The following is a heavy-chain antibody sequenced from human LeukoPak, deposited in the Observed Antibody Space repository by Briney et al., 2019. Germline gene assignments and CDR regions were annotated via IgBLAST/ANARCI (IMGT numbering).Heavy chain of an antibody. CDR2: IYYSGST. D-gene: IGHD6-13*01. CDR3: ARGLMMAVAGRGEFHY. J-gene: IGHJ4*02. Sequence: SETLSLTCIVSGGSISSYYWSWIRQPPGKGLEWIGYIYYSGSTNYNPSLKSRVTISVDTSKNQFSLKLSSVTAADTAFYYCARGLMMAVAGRGEFHYWGQGTLVTVSS. V-gene: IGHV4-59*01. CDR1: GGSISSYY.